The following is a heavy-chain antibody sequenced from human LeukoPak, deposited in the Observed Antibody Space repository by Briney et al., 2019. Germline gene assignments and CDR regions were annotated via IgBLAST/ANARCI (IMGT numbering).Heavy chain of an antibody. V-gene: IGHV3-23*01. J-gene: IGHJ4*02. CDR3: ANDGSTSGSYWGHFDY. Sequence: GGSLSLSCAASGFTFSRSAMNWVRQAPGKGLEWVGSISDSGGRTKYADSVKGRFTISRDNSKNTLYLQMNSLRAEDTAVYYCANDGSTSGSYWGHFDYWGQGTLVTVSS. CDR2: ISDSGGRT. D-gene: IGHD1-26*01. CDR1: GFTFSRSA.